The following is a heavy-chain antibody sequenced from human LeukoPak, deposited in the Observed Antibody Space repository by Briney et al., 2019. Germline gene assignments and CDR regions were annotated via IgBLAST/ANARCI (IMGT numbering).Heavy chain of an antibody. CDR2: FDPEDGET. V-gene: IGHV1-24*01. CDR3: ATELYSYGDYVSTGY. J-gene: IGHJ4*02. D-gene: IGHD4-17*01. CDR1: GYTLTELS. Sequence: ASVKVSCKVSGYTLTELSMHWVRQAPGKGLEWMGGFDPEDGETIYAQKFQGRVTMTEDTSTDTAYMELSSLRSEDTAVYYCATELYSYGDYVSTGYWGQGTLVTVSS.